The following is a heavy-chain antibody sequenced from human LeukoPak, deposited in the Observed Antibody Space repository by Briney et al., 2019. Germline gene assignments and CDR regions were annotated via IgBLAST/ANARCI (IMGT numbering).Heavy chain of an antibody. Sequence: SQTLSLTCAISGDSVSSNSAAWNWIRQSPSRGLEWLGRTYYRSKSYNDYAVSVRSRITINPDTSKNQFSLQLNSVTPEDTAVYYCARDRVSRRGLWADSEPLPLDYWGQGTLVTVSS. CDR3: ARDRVSRRGLWADSEPLPLDY. CDR2: TYYRSKSYN. J-gene: IGHJ4*02. D-gene: IGHD1-14*01. V-gene: IGHV6-1*01. CDR1: GDSVSSNSAA.